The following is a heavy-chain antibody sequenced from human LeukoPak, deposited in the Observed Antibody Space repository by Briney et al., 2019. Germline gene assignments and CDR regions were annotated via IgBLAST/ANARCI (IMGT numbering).Heavy chain of an antibody. CDR2: IKEDGSEK. CDR1: GFTFSNYW. D-gene: IGHD3-22*01. Sequence: PGGSLRLSCAGSGFTFSNYWLSWVRQAPGKGLEWVANIKEDGSEKYFVDSVKGRFTISRDNPKKSLYLQMNSLRVEDTALYYCAKEHSVLTMMRGLDSWGQGTLVTVSS. V-gene: IGHV3-7*03. J-gene: IGHJ4*02. CDR3: AKEHSVLTMMRGLDS.